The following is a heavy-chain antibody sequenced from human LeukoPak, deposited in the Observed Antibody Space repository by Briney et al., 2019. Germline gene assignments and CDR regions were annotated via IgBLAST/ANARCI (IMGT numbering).Heavy chain of an antibody. CDR1: GYTFTNYW. V-gene: IGHV5-51*01. CDR2: IYPGDSDT. CDR3: ARQGNDSSGSTWT. D-gene: IGHD3-22*01. J-gene: IGHJ5*02. Sequence: ESLKISCKTSGYTFTNYWIGWVRQMPGKGLEWMGIIYPGDSDTRYSPSFQGQVTISADKSISTAYLQWSSLKASDTAMYYCARQGNDSSGSTWTWGQGTLVTVSS.